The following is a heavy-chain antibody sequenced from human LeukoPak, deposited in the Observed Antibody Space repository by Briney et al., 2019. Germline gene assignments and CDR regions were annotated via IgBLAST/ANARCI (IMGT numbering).Heavy chain of an antibody. Sequence: SETLSLTCTVSGGSISSYYWSWIRQPPGKGLEWIGEINHSGSTNYNPSLKSRVTISVDTSKNRFSLKLSSVTAADTAVYYCARGKEAFDIWGQGTLVTVSS. CDR2: INHSGST. V-gene: IGHV4-34*01. J-gene: IGHJ3*02. CDR1: GGSISSYY. CDR3: ARGKEAFDI.